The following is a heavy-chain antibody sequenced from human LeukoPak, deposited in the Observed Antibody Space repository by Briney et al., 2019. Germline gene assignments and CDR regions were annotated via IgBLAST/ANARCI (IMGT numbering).Heavy chain of an antibody. V-gene: IGHV3-23*01. Sequence: PGGSLRLSCAASGFTFSNYAMTWVRQAPGKGLEWVSSISGSGDSAYFTASLKGRFTISRDNSKNTLYLQMNSLRAEDTAVYYCAKGTKHYYYGMDVWGQGTTVTVSS. CDR3: AKGTKHYYYGMDV. CDR2: ISGSGDSA. J-gene: IGHJ6*02. CDR1: GFTFSNYA. D-gene: IGHD3-3*01.